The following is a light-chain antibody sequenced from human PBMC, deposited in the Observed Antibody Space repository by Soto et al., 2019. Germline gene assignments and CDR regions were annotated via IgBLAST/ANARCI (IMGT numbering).Light chain of an antibody. Sequence: QSVLTHPPSVSGGPGQRVTISCTGRSSNIGAGYDVHWYQQLPGRAPKLLIYGNTNRPSGVPDRFSGSKSGTSASLAITGLQAEDEADYYCLSFDSSLSVVFGGGTKVTVL. CDR2: GNT. J-gene: IGLJ2*01. V-gene: IGLV1-40*01. CDR3: LSFDSSLSVV. CDR1: SSNIGAGYD.